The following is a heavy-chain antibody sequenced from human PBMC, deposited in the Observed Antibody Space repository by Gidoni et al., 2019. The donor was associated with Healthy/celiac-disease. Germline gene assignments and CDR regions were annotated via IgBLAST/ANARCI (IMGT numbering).Heavy chain of an antibody. Sequence: EVQLLESGGGLVQPGGSLRLSCAASGLTFSSYAMSWVRQAPGKGLEWVSAISGSGGSTYYADSVKGRFTISRDNSKNTLYLQMNSLRAEDTAVYYCARRGGSSGWNYYYYGMDVWGQGTTVTVSS. D-gene: IGHD6-19*01. CDR2: ISGSGGST. CDR3: ARRGGSSGWNYYYYGMDV. V-gene: IGHV3-23*01. J-gene: IGHJ6*02. CDR1: GLTFSSYA.